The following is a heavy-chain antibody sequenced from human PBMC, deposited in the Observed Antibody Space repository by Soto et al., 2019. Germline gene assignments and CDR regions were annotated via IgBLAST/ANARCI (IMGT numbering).Heavy chain of an antibody. CDR2: FDPEDGET. CDR3: ATDGMTTTAQKSDYYYGMDV. J-gene: IGHJ6*02. Sequence: QVQLVQSGAEVKKPGASVKVSCKVSGYTLTELSMHWVRQAPGKGLEWMGGFDPEDGETIYAKKFQGRVTMTEDTSTDTAYMELSSLRSEDTAVYYCATDGMTTTAQKSDYYYGMDVWGQGTTVTVSS. CDR1: GYTLTELS. D-gene: IGHD4-17*01. V-gene: IGHV1-24*01.